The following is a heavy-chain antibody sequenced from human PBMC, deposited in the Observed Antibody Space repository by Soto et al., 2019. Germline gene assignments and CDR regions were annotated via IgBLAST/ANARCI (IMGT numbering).Heavy chain of an antibody. J-gene: IGHJ5*02. CDR2: IYHSGST. D-gene: IGHD2-15*01. Sequence: LSLTCAVSDGSISTDNWWTWVRQPPGKGLEWIGEIYHSGSTNYNPSLKSRVTISVDKSKNQFSLKLTSVTAADTAVYYCARGTGYCSGGSCYNYFDPWGQGTLVTVSS. CDR1: DGSISTDNW. CDR3: ARGTGYCSGGSCYNYFDP. V-gene: IGHV4-4*02.